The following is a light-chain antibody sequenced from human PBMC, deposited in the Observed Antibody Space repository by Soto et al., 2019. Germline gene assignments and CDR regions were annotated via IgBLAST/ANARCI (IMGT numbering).Light chain of an antibody. CDR3: LQHNSYPWT. CDR1: QSISNY. Sequence: EIQMTQSPLSLSAPVGDRVTITCRAGQSISNYLNWYQQKQGKAPKRLIYAASSLQSGVPSRFSGSGSGTEFTLTISSLQPEDFATYYCLQHNSYPWTFAQGTKVDIK. V-gene: IGKV1-17*01. J-gene: IGKJ1*01. CDR2: AAS.